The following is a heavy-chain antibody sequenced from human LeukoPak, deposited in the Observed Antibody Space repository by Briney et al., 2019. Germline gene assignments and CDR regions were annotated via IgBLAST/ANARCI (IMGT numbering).Heavy chain of an antibody. CDR2: IYTSGST. V-gene: IGHV4-61*02. CDR3: ARNLWM. Sequence: PSETLSLTCTVPGGSISSGSYYCSWIRQPAGKGLEWIGRIYTSGSTNYNPSLKSRVTISVDTSKNQFSLKLSSVTAADTAVYYCARNLWMGGQGTLVTVSS. CDR1: GGSISSGSYY. J-gene: IGHJ4*02. D-gene: IGHD1-1*01.